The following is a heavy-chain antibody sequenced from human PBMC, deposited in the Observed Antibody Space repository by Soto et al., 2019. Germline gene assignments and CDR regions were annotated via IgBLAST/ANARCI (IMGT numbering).Heavy chain of an antibody. V-gene: IGHV4-39*01. J-gene: IGHJ5*02. Sequence: QLQLQESGPGLVKPSETLSLTCTVSGGSISSSSYYWGWIRQPPGKGLEWIGSIYYSGSTYYNPSLKSRVTISVDTSKNQFSLKLSSVTAADTAVYYCAVVAATFDWFDPWGQGTLVTVSS. CDR2: IYYSGST. CDR3: AVVAATFDWFDP. CDR1: GGSISSSSYY. D-gene: IGHD2-15*01.